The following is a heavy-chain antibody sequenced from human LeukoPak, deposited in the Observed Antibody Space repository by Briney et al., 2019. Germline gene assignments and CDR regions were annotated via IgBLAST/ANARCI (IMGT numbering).Heavy chain of an antibody. CDR3: ARILSGSSSSR. D-gene: IGHD6-6*01. CDR1: GGSFSGYY. J-gene: IGHJ4*02. Sequence: SETLSLTCVVYGGSFSGYYWSWIRQPPGKGLEWIGEINHSGSTNYNPSLKSRVTISVDTSKNQFSLKLSSVTAADTAVYYCARILSGSSSSRWGQGTLVTVSS. CDR2: INHSGST. V-gene: IGHV4-34*01.